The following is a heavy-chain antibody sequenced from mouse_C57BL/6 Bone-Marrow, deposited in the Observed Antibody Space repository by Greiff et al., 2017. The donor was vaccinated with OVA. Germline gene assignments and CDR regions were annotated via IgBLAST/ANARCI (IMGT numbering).Heavy chain of an antibody. D-gene: IGHD4-1*01. CDR1: GYTFTSYW. CDR2: IYPGSGST. J-gene: IGHJ4*01. Sequence: VQLQQSGAELVKPGASVKMSCKASGYTFTSYWITWVKQRPGQGLEWIGDIYPGSGSTNYNEKFKSKATLTVDTSSSTAYMQLSSLTSEDSAVYYCARGGLTGTSMDYWGQGTSVTVSS. V-gene: IGHV1-55*01. CDR3: ARGGLTGTSMDY.